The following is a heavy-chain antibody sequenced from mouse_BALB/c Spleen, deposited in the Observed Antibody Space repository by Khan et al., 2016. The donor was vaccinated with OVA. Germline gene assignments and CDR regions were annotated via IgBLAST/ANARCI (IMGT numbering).Heavy chain of an antibody. V-gene: IGHV3-2*02. J-gene: IGHJ4*01. CDR1: GYSITSDYA. Sequence: EVKLEESGPGLVKPSQSLSLTCTVIGYSITSDYAWNWIRQFPGNKLEWMGYISYSGSTTYNPSLKSRISITRDTSKDQFFLQLKSVTSEDTATYFCASELGRYYAMDYWGQGTSVTVSS. CDR2: ISYSGST. CDR3: ASELGRYYAMDY. D-gene: IGHD4-1*01.